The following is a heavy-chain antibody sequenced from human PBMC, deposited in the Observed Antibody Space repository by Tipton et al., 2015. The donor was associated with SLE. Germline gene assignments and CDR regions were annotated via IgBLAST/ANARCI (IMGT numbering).Heavy chain of an antibody. CDR2: INHSGST. CDR3: ARGLFYVGGGYNWFDP. J-gene: IGHJ5*02. Sequence: GLVKPSETLSLTCAVYGGSSSGYYWSWIRQPPGKGLEWIGEINHSGSTNYNPSLKSRVTISVDTSKNQFSLKLSSVTAADTAVYYCARGLFYVGGGYNWFDPWGQGTLVTVSS. D-gene: IGHD2/OR15-2a*01. V-gene: IGHV4-34*01. CDR1: GGSSSGYY.